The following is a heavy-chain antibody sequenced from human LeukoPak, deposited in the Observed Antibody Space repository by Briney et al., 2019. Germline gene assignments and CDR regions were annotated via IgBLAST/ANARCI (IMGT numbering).Heavy chain of an antibody. D-gene: IGHD2-15*01. Sequence: ASVKVSCKASGYTFISYGISWVRQAPGQGLEWMGWISAYNGNTNYAQKLQGRVTMTTDTSMSTAYMELRSLRSDDTAVYYCARGPYCSGGTCYSQYFDYWGQGTLVTVSS. J-gene: IGHJ4*02. V-gene: IGHV1-18*01. CDR3: ARGPYCSGGTCYSQYFDY. CDR1: GYTFISYG. CDR2: ISAYNGNT.